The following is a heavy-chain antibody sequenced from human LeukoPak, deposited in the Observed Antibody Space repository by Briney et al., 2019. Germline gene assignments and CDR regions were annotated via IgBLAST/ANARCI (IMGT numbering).Heavy chain of an antibody. CDR1: GYTFTGYY. CDR2: INPNSGGT. CDR3: ARDLGGITIFGVVPRDY. J-gene: IGHJ4*02. D-gene: IGHD3-3*01. V-gene: IGHV1-2*06. Sequence: ASVRVSCKASGYTFTGYYMHWARQAPGQGLEWMGRINPNSGGTNYAQKFQGRVTMTRDTSISTAYMELSRLRSDDTAVYYCARDLGGITIFGVVPRDYWGQGTLVTVSS.